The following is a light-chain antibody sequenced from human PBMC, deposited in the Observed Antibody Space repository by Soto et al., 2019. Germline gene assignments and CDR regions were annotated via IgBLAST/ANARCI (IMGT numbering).Light chain of an antibody. V-gene: IGLV4-69*01. Sequence: QLVLTQSPSASASLGASVKLTCTLSIGHSSYAIACHQQQPEKGPRYLMKLNSDGSHSKGDGIPDRFSGSSSGAERYLTISSLQSEDEADYYCQTWGTGIQVFGTGTKVTVL. CDR1: IGHSSYA. CDR2: LNSDGSH. CDR3: QTWGTGIQV. J-gene: IGLJ1*01.